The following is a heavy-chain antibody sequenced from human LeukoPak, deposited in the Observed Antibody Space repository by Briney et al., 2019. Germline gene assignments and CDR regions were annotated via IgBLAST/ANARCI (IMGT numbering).Heavy chain of an antibody. J-gene: IGHJ4*02. CDR1: GFTFSSYS. V-gene: IGHV3-48*04. CDR3: ARAMRYFDSHLDY. D-gene: IGHD3-9*01. CDR2: ISSSGSTI. Sequence: PGGSLRLSCAASGFTFSSYSMNWVRQAPGKGLEWVSYISSSGSTIYYADSVKGRFTISRDNAKNSLYLQMNSLRAEDTAVYYCARAMRYFDSHLDYWGQGTLVTVSS.